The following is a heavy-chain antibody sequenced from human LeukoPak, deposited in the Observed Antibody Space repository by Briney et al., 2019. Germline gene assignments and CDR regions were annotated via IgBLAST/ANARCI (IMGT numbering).Heavy chain of an antibody. D-gene: IGHD2-2*02. J-gene: IGHJ6*02. Sequence: KPSETLSLTCAVYGGSFSGYYWSWIRQPPGKGLEWIGETNHSGSTNYNPSLKSRVTISVDTSKNQFSLKLSSVTAADTAVYYCARGRAPGRYCSSTSCYRARYYGMDVWGQGTTVTVSS. CDR2: TNHSGST. CDR1: GGSFSGYY. CDR3: ARGRAPGRYCSSTSCYRARYYGMDV. V-gene: IGHV4-34*01.